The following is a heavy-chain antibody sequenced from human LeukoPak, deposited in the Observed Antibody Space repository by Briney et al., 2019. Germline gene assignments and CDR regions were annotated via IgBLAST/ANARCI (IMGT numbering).Heavy chain of an antibody. CDR3: AKARGLIGGAFDI. V-gene: IGHV3-43*01. Sequence: GSLRLSCAASGFTFDDYLLHWVRQAPGKGLEWVSLISWDGDTTYYADSVKGRFTISRDNSKSSLYLQMNSLRTEDTALYYCAKARGLIGGAFDIWGQGTMVTVSS. CDR1: GFTFDDYL. CDR2: ISWDGDTT. D-gene: IGHD3-22*01. J-gene: IGHJ3*02.